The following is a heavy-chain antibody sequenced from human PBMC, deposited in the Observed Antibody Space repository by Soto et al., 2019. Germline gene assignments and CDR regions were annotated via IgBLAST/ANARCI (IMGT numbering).Heavy chain of an antibody. CDR3: AKDPQLVLRDVYFDY. Sequence: GGSLRLSCAASGFTFSSYGMHWVRQAPGKGLEWVAVISYDGSNKYYADSVKGRFTISRDNSKNTLYLQMNSLRAEDTAVYYCAKDPQLVLRDVYFDYWGQGTLVTVSS. CDR1: GFTFSSYG. CDR2: ISYDGSNK. D-gene: IGHD3-22*01. V-gene: IGHV3-30*18. J-gene: IGHJ4*02.